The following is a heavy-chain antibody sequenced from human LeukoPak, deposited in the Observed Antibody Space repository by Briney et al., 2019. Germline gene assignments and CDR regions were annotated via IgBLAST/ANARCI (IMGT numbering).Heavy chain of an antibody. CDR1: GGSLSGYY. CDR2: TSHSGNP. Sequence: SETLSLTCAVYGGSLSGYYWSWIRQPPGKGLEWIGETSHSGNPNYDPSLKSRVTMSVDTSKNQFSLTLRSVTAADTAVYFCARTNPQLWYGGYYYYMDVWGKGTTVTVSS. J-gene: IGHJ6*03. D-gene: IGHD3-10*01. CDR3: ARTNPQLWYGGYYYYMDV. V-gene: IGHV4-34*01.